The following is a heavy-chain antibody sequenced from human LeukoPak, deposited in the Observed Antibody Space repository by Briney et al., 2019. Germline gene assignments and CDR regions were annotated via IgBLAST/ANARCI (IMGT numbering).Heavy chain of an antibody. CDR1: GGSISSYY. V-gene: IGHV4-4*07. Sequence: SETLSLTCTVSGGSISSYYWSWIRQPAGKGLEWIGRIYSSGNSNYNPSLKSRVTISVDTSKNQFSLKLSSVTAADTAVYYCARDQYYYGSGSYGLDYWGQGTLVTVSS. CDR3: ARDQYYYGSGSYGLDY. D-gene: IGHD3-10*01. J-gene: IGHJ4*02. CDR2: IYSSGNS.